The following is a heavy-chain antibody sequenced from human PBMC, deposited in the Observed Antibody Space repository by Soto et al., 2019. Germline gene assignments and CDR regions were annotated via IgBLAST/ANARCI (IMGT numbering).Heavy chain of an antibody. D-gene: IGHD1-7*01. Sequence: SETMSLTCTFSGFSLSSYYLILLRPPPGKGLEWIGYIYYSGSTNYNPSLKSRVTISVDTSKNQFSLKLSSVTAADTAVYYCARHGGWNYFFEIDYWGQGTLVTVSS. CDR3: ARHGGWNYFFEIDY. CDR1: GFSLSSYY. CDR2: IYYSGST. J-gene: IGHJ4*02. V-gene: IGHV4-59*08.